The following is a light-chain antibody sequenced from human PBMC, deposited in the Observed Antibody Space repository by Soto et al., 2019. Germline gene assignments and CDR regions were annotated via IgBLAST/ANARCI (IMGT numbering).Light chain of an antibody. CDR1: SGSIASNY. CDR2: EDN. J-gene: IGLJ2*01. Sequence: NFMLTQPHSVSESPGKPVTISCTRSSGSIASNYVQWYQQRPGSAPTTVIYEDNQRPSGVPDRFSGSIDSSSNSASLTLSGLKTEDEADYYCQSYESSTVVFGGGTQLTVL. V-gene: IGLV6-57*03. CDR3: QSYESSTVV.